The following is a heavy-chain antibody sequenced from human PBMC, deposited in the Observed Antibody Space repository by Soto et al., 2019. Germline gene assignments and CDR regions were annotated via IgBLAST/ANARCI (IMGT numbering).Heavy chain of an antibody. CDR2: ISGSGGST. CDR1: GFTFSSYA. V-gene: IGHV3-23*01. J-gene: IGHJ6*03. Sequence: GGSLRLSCAASGFTFSSYAMSWVRQAPGKGLEWVSAISGSGGSTYYADSVKGRFTISRDNSKNTLYLQMNSLRAEDTAVYYCADGVTIFGVVPGGRYGYYMDVWGKGTTVTVSS. CDR3: ADGVTIFGVVPGGRYGYYMDV. D-gene: IGHD3-3*01.